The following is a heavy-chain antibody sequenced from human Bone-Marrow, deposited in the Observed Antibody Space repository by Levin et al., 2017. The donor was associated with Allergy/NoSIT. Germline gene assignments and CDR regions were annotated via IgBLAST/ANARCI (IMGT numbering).Heavy chain of an antibody. D-gene: IGHD1-26*01. J-gene: IGHJ3*01. CDR1: GFTFSDYT. CDR2: ISRSSRYL. V-gene: IGHV3-21*01. CDR3: ARAIKGSYHDAFGL. Sequence: GGSLRLSCLVSGFTFSDYTINWVRQVPGKGLQWVSSISRSSRYLHYADSMKGRFTISRDNAKNSAYLQMNSLTAEDTAVYYCARAIKGSYHDAFGLWGQETMVTVSS.